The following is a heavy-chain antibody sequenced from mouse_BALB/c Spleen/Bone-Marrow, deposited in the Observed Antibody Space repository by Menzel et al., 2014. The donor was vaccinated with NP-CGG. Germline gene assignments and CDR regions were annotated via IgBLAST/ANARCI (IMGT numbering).Heavy chain of an antibody. J-gene: IGHJ2*01. V-gene: IGHV14-3*02. CDR3: ARYDYGVYFDY. D-gene: IGHD2-4*01. Sequence: EVQLQQSGAELVKPGASVKLSCTASGFNIKDTYMHWVKQRPEQGLEWIGRIDPANGNTKYDPKFQCKATITADTSSNTAYLQLSSLTSEDTAVYYCARYDYGVYFDYWGQGTTLTVSS. CDR2: IDPANGNT. CDR1: GFNIKDTY.